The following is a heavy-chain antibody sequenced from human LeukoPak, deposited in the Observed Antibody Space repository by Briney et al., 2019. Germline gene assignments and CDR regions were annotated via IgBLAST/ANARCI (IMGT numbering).Heavy chain of an antibody. V-gene: IGHV3-13*01. CDR1: GFTFRSYD. Sequence: GGSLRLSCAASGFTFRSYDIHWVRQATGKGLEWVSAIDTAGDTYYPGSVKGQFTISRENAKNSLFLQMNSLRAGDTAVYYCVRVAVGGKGFDYWGRGTLVTVSS. J-gene: IGHJ4*02. CDR2: IDTAGDT. CDR3: VRVAVGGKGFDY. D-gene: IGHD6-13*01.